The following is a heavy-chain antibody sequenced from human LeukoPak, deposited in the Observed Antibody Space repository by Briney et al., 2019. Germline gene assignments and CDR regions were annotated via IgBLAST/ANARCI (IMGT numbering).Heavy chain of an antibody. Sequence: GGALRLYCAASGFNFSGYRMLGLREAPGKGLVCVSRISNDGTTTNYADSVKGRFTISTDNAKNTLYLQMNSLRAEDTAVYYCARDHYGSGSYWGQGALVTVSS. CDR1: GFNFSGYR. D-gene: IGHD3-10*01. CDR2: ISNDGTTT. V-gene: IGHV3-74*01. CDR3: ARDHYGSGSY. J-gene: IGHJ4*02.